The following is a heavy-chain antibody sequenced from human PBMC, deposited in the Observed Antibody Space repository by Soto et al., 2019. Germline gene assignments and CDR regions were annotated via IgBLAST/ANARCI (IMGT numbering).Heavy chain of an antibody. D-gene: IGHD5-12*01. CDR1: GGSISSSSYY. CDR3: ARHGDRGYSGYDGGPVYSSGWYQFWWYFDL. CDR2: IYYSGST. Sequence: QLQLQESGPGLVKPSETLSLTCTVSGGSISSSSYYWGWIRQPPGKGLEWIGSIYYSGSTYYNPSLKSRVTISVDTSKNQFSLKLSSVTAADTAVYYCARHGDRGYSGYDGGPVYSSGWYQFWWYFDLWGRGTLVTVSS. J-gene: IGHJ2*01. V-gene: IGHV4-39*01.